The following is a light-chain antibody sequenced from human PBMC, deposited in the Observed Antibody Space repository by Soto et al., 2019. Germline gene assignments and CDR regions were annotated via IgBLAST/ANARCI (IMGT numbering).Light chain of an antibody. J-gene: IGLJ1*01. CDR2: EVN. CDR1: STDVGSYKF. V-gene: IGLV2-14*01. CDR3: SSYTGTIYV. Sequence: QSVLTQPASVSGSPGQSITISCTGTSTDVGSYKFVSWYQRHPGKAPKLILYEVNSRPSGVSSRFSGSKSGNTASLTISGLRSDDEDDYYCSSYTGTIYVFGTGTKVTV.